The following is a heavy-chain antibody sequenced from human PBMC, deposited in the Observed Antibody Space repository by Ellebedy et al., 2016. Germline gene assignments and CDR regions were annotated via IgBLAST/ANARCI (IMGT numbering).Heavy chain of an antibody. D-gene: IGHD3-3*02. V-gene: IGHV1-8*01. Sequence: ASVKVSCKASGYTFTSYDINWVRQAPGQGLEWMGWMNPNSGHTAYAQKFQGGITMTRNTSISTAYMEVSNLRSEDTAVYYCARRELPSIRTFDIWGQGTMVTVSS. J-gene: IGHJ3*02. CDR1: GYTFTSYD. CDR2: MNPNSGHT. CDR3: ARRELPSIRTFDI.